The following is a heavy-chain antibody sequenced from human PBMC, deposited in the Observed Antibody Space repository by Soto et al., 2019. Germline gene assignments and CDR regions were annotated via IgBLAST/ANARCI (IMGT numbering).Heavy chain of an antibody. J-gene: IGHJ1*01. V-gene: IGHV3-21*01. CDR2: ISSSSSYI. D-gene: IGHD6-19*01. Sequence: GGSLRLSCAASGFTFSSYSMNWVRQAPGKGLEWVSSISSSSSYIYYADSVKGRFTISRDNAKNSLYLQMNSLRAEDTVVYYCARALSSGYLQHWGQGTLVTVSS. CDR3: ARALSSGYLQH. CDR1: GFTFSSYS.